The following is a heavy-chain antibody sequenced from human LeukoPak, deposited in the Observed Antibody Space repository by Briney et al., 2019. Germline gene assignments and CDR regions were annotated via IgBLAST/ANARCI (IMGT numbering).Heavy chain of an antibody. Sequence: GGSLRLSCAASGFTCSSYWMTWVRQAPGKGLEWVANIKQDGSEQNYVDPVKGRFTISRDNAKNSLYLQMNSLRAEDTAVYYCARDGGAAYFDYWGQGTLVTVSS. V-gene: IGHV3-7*04. CDR3: ARDGGAAYFDY. D-gene: IGHD3-16*01. CDR2: IKQDGSEQ. J-gene: IGHJ4*02. CDR1: GFTCSSYW.